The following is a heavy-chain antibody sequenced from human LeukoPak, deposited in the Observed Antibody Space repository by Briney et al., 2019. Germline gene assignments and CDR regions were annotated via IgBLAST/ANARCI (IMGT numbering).Heavy chain of an antibody. J-gene: IGHJ4*02. CDR1: SGSFSDQY. Sequence: SETLSLTCAVYSGSFSDQYWSWIRQPPGKGLEWIGQINHIDDTYYTPSLRSRVTISRDTTKNQFSLKLTSVTAADTAAYYCAKGPNDSDHDFDYWGQGTPVTVSS. CDR2: INHIDDT. V-gene: IGHV4-34*01. D-gene: IGHD2-21*02. CDR3: AKGPNDSDHDFDY.